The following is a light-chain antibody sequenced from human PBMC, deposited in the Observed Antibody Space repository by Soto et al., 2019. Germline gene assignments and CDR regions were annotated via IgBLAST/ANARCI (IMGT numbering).Light chain of an antibody. J-gene: IGKJ2*01. Sequence: EIVLTQSPGTLSLSPGERATLSCRASEFLSSSYLVWYQQKPGQAPRLLIYAASRRATGIPDRFSGSGSATEYTLPLNTLEPEDFAVYYCQQQGTFGQGTKLEIK. V-gene: IGKV3-20*01. CDR3: QQQGT. CDR1: EFLSSSY. CDR2: AAS.